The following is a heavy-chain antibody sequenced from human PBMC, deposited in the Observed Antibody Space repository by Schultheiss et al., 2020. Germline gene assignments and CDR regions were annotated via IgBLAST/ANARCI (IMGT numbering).Heavy chain of an antibody. CDR1: GGSISSYY. J-gene: IGHJ6*02. Sequence: SQTLSLSCTVSGGSISSYYWSWIRQPPGKGLEWIGYIYYSGSTNYNPSLKSRVTISVDTSKNQFSLKLSSVTAADTAVYYCARERRYGMDVWGQGTTVTGYS. CDR2: IYYSGST. V-gene: IGHV4-59*01. CDR3: ARERRYGMDV.